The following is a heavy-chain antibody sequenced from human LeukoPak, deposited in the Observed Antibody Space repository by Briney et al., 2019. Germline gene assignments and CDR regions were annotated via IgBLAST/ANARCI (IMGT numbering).Heavy chain of an antibody. CDR1: GFTFSNAW. CDR2: IKSKTDGGTT. J-gene: IGHJ3*02. D-gene: IGHD3-10*01. Sequence: GGSLRLSCAASGFTFSNAWMSWVRLAPGKGLEWVGRIKSKTDGGTTDYAAPVKGRFTISRDDSKNTLYLQMNSLKTEDTAVYYCTSRNAMVRGVIGAFDIWGQGTMVTVSS. CDR3: TSRNAMVRGVIGAFDI. V-gene: IGHV3-15*01.